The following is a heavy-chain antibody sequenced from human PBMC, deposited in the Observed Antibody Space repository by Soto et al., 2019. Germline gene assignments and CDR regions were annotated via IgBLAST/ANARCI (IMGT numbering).Heavy chain of an antibody. CDR2: IIPILGIE. CDR1: GGTFSSYT. CDR3: AGDGVAADY. D-gene: IGHD6-19*01. V-gene: IGHV1-69*08. Sequence: QVQLVQSGAEVKKPGSSVKVSCKASGGTFSSYTISWVRQAPGQGLDWMGRIIPILGIENYAQKFQGRVTITADKSTCTAYMELSSLRSEDTAVYYCAGDGVAADYWGQGTLVTVSS. J-gene: IGHJ4*02.